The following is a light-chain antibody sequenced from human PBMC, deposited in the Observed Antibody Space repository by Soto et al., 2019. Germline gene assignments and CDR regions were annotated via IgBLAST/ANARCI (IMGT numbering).Light chain of an antibody. CDR3: QQYFEWPPMT. J-gene: IGKJ1*01. CDR1: QSFDRY. CDR2: RAS. V-gene: IGKV3D-15*01. Sequence: IVLTQSPGTLSLSPGESATLYCSASQSFDRYLAWYQQKPGQAPRLLMYRASTRAIGIPDRFTGSGSGTEFTLTISSLRSEDSAIYYCQQYFEWPPMTFGQGTKVDIK.